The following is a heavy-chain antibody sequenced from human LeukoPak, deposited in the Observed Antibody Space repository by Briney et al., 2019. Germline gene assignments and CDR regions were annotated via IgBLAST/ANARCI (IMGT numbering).Heavy chain of an antibody. J-gene: IGHJ4*02. D-gene: IGHD2-15*01. CDR1: GFTFSSFT. CDR2: ISLGNSTM. V-gene: IGHV3-48*02. Sequence: PGGSLCVSCAASGFTFSSFTMNWARQVPGKGLEWISYISLGNSTMFYADSVKGRFTISRDNAKNSLYLQMNSLRDDDTAVYYCARVGNGRSWDYWGQGALVSVS. CDR3: ARVGNGRSWDY.